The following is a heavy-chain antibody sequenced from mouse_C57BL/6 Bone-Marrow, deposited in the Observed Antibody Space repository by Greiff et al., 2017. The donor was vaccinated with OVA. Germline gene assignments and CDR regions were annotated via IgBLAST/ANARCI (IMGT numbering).Heavy chain of an antibody. V-gene: IGHV5-12*01. J-gene: IGHJ4*01. Sequence: EVHLVESGGGLVQPGGSLKLSCAASGFTFSDYYMYWVRQTPEKRLEWVAYISNGGGSTYYPETVKGRFTISRDNAKNTLYLQMSRLKSEDTAMYYCATYGSSYHYYAMDDWGQGTSVTVSS. CDR2: ISNGGGST. CDR1: GFTFSDYY. D-gene: IGHD1-1*01. CDR3: ATYGSSYHYYAMDD.